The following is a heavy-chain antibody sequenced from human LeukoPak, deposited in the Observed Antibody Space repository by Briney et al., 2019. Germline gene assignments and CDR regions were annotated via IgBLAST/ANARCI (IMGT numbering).Heavy chain of an antibody. CDR3: ARVGYSYGFPDY. V-gene: IGHV4-34*01. D-gene: IGHD5-18*01. CDR2: INHSGST. CDR1: GGSISSYY. J-gene: IGHJ4*02. Sequence: PSETLSLTCTVSGGSISSYYWSWIRQPPGKGLEWIGEINHSGSTNYNPSLKSRVTISVDTSKNQFSLKLSSVTAADTAVYYCARVGYSYGFPDYWGQGTLVTVSS.